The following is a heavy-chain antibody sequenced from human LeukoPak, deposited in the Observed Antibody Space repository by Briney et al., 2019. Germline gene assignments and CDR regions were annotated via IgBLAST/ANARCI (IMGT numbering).Heavy chain of an antibody. Sequence: GGSLRLSCAASGFTFSSYSMNWVRQAPGKGLEWVSYISSSSSTIYYADSVKGRFTISRDNAKNSLYLQMNSLRAEDTAVYYCARDPYYYESYFDYWGQGTLVTVSS. D-gene: IGHD3-22*01. V-gene: IGHV3-48*01. CDR1: GFTFSSYS. CDR3: ARDPYYYESYFDY. CDR2: ISSSSSTI. J-gene: IGHJ4*02.